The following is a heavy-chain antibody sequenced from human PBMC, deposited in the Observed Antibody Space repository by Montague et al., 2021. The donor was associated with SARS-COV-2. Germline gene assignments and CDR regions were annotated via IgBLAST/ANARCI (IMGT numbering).Heavy chain of an antibody. CDR3: ARDRYYYGSGSLDAFDI. Sequence: SLRLSCAASGFTSSSYGMHWVRQAPGKGLEWAAVIWYDGSNKYYADSVKGRFTISRDNSKNTLYLQMNSLRAEDTAVYYCARDRYYYGSGSLDAFDIWGQGIMVTVSS. V-gene: IGHV3-33*01. J-gene: IGHJ3*02. D-gene: IGHD3-10*01. CDR2: IWYDGSNK. CDR1: GFTSSSYG.